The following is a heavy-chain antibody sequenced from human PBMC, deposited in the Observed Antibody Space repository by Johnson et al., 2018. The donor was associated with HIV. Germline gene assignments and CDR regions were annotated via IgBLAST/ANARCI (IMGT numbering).Heavy chain of an antibody. V-gene: IGHV3-30*04. CDR1: GFTFSSYA. D-gene: IGHD6-25*01. CDR3: ARESGQAFDI. Sequence: QVQLVESGGGVVQPGRSLRLSCAASGFTFSSYAMHWVRQAPGKGLEWVAVISYDGSNKYYADSVKGRFTISRDNAKNSLYLQMNTLRVEDTAFYYCARESGQAFDIWGRGTVVTVTS. J-gene: IGHJ3*02. CDR2: ISYDGSNK.